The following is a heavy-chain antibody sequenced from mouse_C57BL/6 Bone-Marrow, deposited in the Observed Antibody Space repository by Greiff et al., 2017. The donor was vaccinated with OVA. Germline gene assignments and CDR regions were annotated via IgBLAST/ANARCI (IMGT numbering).Heavy chain of an antibody. J-gene: IGHJ4*01. CDR2: ISNGGGST. V-gene: IGHV5-12*01. CDR3: ARPTITAVVATGAMDY. D-gene: IGHD1-1*01. CDR1: GFTFSDYY. Sequence: EVMLVESGGGLVQPGGSLKLSCAASGFTFSDYYMYWVRQTPEKRLEWVAYISNGGGSTYYPDTVQGRFTISRDNAKNTLYLQMSRLKSEDTAMYYCARPTITAVVATGAMDYWGQGTSVTVSS.